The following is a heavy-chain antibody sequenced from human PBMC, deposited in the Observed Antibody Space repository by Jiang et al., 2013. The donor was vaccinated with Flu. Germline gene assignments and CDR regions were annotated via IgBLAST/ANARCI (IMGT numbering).Heavy chain of an antibody. V-gene: IGHV1-3*01. CDR1: GYTFTTNS. CDR3: ARASRLSCSTRSCSLDY. Sequence: SGAEVKKPGASVRVSCKASGYTFTTNSMHWVRQAPGQRLELMGWINAGDGDRRYSQKFQGRVTITSDTSASTVYMELSSLRSEDTAVYYCARASRLSCSTRSCSLDYWGQGTLVTVSS. J-gene: IGHJ4*02. CDR2: INAGDGDR. D-gene: IGHD2-2*01.